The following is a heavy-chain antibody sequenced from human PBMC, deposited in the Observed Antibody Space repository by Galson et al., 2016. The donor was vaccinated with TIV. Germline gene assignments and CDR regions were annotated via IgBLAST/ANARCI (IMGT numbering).Heavy chain of an antibody. CDR2: IIPMFGTP. D-gene: IGHD3-10*01. CDR1: GGTFSSPA. CDR3: ARGPYYFGSGSEEN. J-gene: IGHJ4*02. Sequence: SVKVSCKASGGTFSSPAISWDFSSSAFNWVRQAPGEGLEWMGRIIPMFGTPNYAQKFQGRARIIADESTSTAYLGLRSLRSEDTAVYYCARGPYYFGSGSEENWGQGTLVTVSS. V-gene: IGHV1-69*13.